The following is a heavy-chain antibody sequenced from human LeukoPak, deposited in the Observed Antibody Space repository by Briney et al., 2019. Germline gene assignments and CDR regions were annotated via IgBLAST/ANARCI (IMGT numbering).Heavy chain of an antibody. CDR2: IKQDGSEK. J-gene: IGHJ4*02. V-gene: IGHV3-7*01. CDR1: GFTFSSYW. D-gene: IGHD1-26*01. Sequence: GGSLRLSCAASGFTFSSYWMSWVRQAPGKGLEWVANIKQDGSEKYYVDSVKGRFTISRDNAKNSLYLQMNSLRVEDTAVCYCAREYGSYSVDYWGRGTLVTVSS. CDR3: AREYGSYSVDY.